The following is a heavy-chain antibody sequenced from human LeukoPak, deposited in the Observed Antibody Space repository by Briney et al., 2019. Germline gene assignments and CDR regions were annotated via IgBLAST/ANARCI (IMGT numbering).Heavy chain of an antibody. CDR3: ARDYAVAASPEYFQH. D-gene: IGHD6-19*01. CDR1: GFTFSGYS. CDR2: ISSSSSTI. Sequence: GGSLRLSCAASGFTFSGYSMNWVRQAPGKGLEWVSYISSSSSTIYYADSVKGRFTISRDNAKNSLYLQMNSLRAEDTAVYYCARDYAVAASPEYFQHWGQGTLVTVSS. J-gene: IGHJ1*01. V-gene: IGHV3-48*01.